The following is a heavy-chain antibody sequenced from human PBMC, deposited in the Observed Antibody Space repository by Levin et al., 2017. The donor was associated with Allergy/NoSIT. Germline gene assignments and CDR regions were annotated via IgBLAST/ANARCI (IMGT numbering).Heavy chain of an antibody. J-gene: IGHJ4*02. V-gene: IGHV3-7*04. D-gene: IGHD4-17*01. CDR2: IKQDGSEK. CDR3: ARAMKRTVWLHYGDYPSYFDY. Sequence: PGGSLRLSCAASGFTFSSYWMSWVRQAPGKGLEWVANIKQDGSEKYYVDSVKGRFTISRDNAKNSLYLQMNSLRAEDTAVYYCARAMKRTVWLHYGDYPSYFDYWGQGTLVTVSS. CDR1: GFTFSSYW.